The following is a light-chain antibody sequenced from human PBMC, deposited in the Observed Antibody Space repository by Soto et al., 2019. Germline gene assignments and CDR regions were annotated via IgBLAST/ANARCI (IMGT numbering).Light chain of an antibody. CDR1: QSVSSTY. CDR2: GAS. CDR3: QQYGSSPPYT. V-gene: IGKV3-20*01. J-gene: IGKJ2*01. Sequence: EIVLTQSPGTLSLSPGERATLSCRASQSVSSTYLAWYQQKPGQAPRLLLYGASSRAAGIPDRFSGSGSGTDFTLTISRLEPEDLAVYYCQQYGSSPPYTFGQGTKLEIK.